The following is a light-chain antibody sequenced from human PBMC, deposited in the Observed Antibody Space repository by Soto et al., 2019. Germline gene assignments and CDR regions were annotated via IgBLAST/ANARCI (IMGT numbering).Light chain of an antibody. Sequence: LTQSPGSLSLSPGERATLSCRASQSVSSSYLAWYQQKPGQAPSLLIYGASSRSTGIPDRISGSRAGTDVSLIIIRLQPQDVVVYYYQQQGSRPVTFGQGTKVDIK. CDR2: GAS. V-gene: IGKV3-20*01. CDR1: QSVSSSY. CDR3: QQQGSRPVT. J-gene: IGKJ1*01.